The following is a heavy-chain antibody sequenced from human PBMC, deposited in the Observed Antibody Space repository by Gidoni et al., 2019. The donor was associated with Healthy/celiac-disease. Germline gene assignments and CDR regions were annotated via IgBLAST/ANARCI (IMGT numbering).Heavy chain of an antibody. D-gene: IGHD2-2*01. Sequence: QVQLQQWGAGLLKPSETLSLTCAVYGGSFSGYYWRWIRQPPGKGLEWIGEINHSGSTNYNPSLKSRVTISVDTSKNQFSLKLSSVTAADTAVYYCARWVEDIVVVPAAMGSWYFDLWGRGTLVTVSS. CDR2: INHSGST. CDR3: ARWVEDIVVVPAAMGSWYFDL. J-gene: IGHJ2*01. V-gene: IGHV4-34*01. CDR1: GGSFSGYY.